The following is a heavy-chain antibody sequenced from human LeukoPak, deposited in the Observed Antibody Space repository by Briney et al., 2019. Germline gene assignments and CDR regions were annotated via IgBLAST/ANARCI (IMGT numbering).Heavy chain of an antibody. CDR1: GFTFSSYS. CDR2: ISSSSSYI. V-gene: IGHV3-21*01. D-gene: IGHD3-10*01. J-gene: IGHJ4*02. Sequence: PGGSLRLSCAASGFTFSSYSMNWVRQAPGKGPEWVSSISSSSSYIYYADSVKGRFTISRDNAKNSLYLQMNSLRAEDTAVYYCARVLLWFGELLPYFDYWGQGTLVTVSS. CDR3: ARVLLWFGELLPYFDY.